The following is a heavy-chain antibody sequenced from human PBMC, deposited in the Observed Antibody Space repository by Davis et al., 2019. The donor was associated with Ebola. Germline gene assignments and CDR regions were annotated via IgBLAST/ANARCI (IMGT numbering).Heavy chain of an antibody. CDR2: ISWNSGSI. CDR3: ARGRDIVLVPAAPLDDY. D-gene: IGHD2-2*01. V-gene: IGHV3-9*01. CDR1: GFTFDDYA. J-gene: IGHJ4*02. Sequence: PGGSLRLSCAASGFTFDDYAMHWVRQAPGKGLEWVSGISWNSGSIGYADSVKGRFTISRDNAKNSLYLQMNSLRAEDTALYYCARGRDIVLVPAAPLDDYWGQGTLVTVSS.